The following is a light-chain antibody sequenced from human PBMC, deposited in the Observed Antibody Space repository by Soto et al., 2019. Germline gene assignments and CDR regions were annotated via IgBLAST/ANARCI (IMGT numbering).Light chain of an antibody. CDR1: QNITNY. V-gene: IGKV3-11*01. Sequence: IVLTQSPATLSLSPGKRATLSCRASQNITNYLIWYQHKPGQAPRLLIYGASTRATGIPARFSGSGSGTDFTLTIRSLQTEDFATYYCQQSYGTPRTFGQGTKVDIK. J-gene: IGKJ1*01. CDR3: QQSYGTPRT. CDR2: GAS.